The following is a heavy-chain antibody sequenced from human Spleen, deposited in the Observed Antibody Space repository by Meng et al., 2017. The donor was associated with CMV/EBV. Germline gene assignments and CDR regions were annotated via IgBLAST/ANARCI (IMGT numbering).Heavy chain of an antibody. Sequence: GSLRLSCTVSGGSISSSSYYWGWIRQTPGRELEWIGNVYSGGTTYYYPSLESRVTISIDTSKNQFSLKVNSVTAADTAVYYCARGLSSYDHYGMDVWGQGTTVTVSS. D-gene: IGHD2/OR15-2a*01. CDR1: GGSISSSSYY. J-gene: IGHJ6*02. V-gene: IGHV4-39*07. CDR2: VYSGGTT. CDR3: ARGLSSYDHYGMDV.